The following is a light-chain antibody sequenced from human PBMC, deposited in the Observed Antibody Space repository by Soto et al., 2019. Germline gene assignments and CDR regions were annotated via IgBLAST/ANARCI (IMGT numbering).Light chain of an antibody. CDR3: QHYGSSGT. CDR1: QSVSNNY. Sequence: EIVLTQSPGTLSLSPGERATLSCRASQSVSNNYLAWYQQEPGQAPRLLIYGASNRATGIQDRFSGSGSGTDFTLTISRLEPEDFAVDDCQHYGSSGTFGQGTKVDI. J-gene: IGKJ1*01. V-gene: IGKV3-20*01. CDR2: GAS.